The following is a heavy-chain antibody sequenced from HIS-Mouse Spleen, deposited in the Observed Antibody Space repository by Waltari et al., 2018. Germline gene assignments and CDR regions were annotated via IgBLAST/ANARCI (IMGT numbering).Heavy chain of an antibody. CDR2: ISYDGSNK. CDR1: GFPFSSYG. D-gene: IGHD1-26*01. Sequence: QVQLVESGGVVVQPGRSLRLSCAASGFPFSSYGMPWVRQAPGKGLEWVAVISYDGSNKYYADSVKGRFTISRDNSKNTLYLQMNSLRAEDTAVYYCAKVNSGSYYFDYWGQGTLVTVSS. V-gene: IGHV3-30*18. CDR3: AKVNSGSYYFDY. J-gene: IGHJ4*02.